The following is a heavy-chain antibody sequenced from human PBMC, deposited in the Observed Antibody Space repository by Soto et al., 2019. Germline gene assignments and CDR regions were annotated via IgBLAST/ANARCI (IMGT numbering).Heavy chain of an antibody. V-gene: IGHV4-4*02. CDR1: SGSISSSNW. Sequence: PSETLSLTCAVSSGSISSSNWWSWVRQPPGKGLEWIGEIYHSGSTNYNPSLKSRVTISVDKSKNQFSLKLSSVTAADTAVYYCARVGSSWRVGPFFDYWGQGTLVTVSS. D-gene: IGHD6-13*01. J-gene: IGHJ4*02. CDR2: IYHSGST. CDR3: ARVGSSWRVGPFFDY.